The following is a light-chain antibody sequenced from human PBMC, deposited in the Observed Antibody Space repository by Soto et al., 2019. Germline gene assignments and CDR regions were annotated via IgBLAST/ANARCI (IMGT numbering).Light chain of an antibody. CDR1: SSDVGGYHR. V-gene: IGLV2-23*02. Sequence: QSALTQPASVSGSPGQSITISCTGTSSDVGGYHRVSWYQHHPGKAPTLMIYEVNKRPSGVSYRFSGSKSGNTASLAISGLQAEDEADYYCCSSIGGPIWVFGGGTKVTVL. J-gene: IGLJ3*02. CDR2: EVN. CDR3: CSSIGGPIWV.